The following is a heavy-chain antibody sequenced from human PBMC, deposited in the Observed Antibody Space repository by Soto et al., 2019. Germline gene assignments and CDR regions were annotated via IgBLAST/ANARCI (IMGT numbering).Heavy chain of an antibody. CDR1: GFSLSTSGVC. V-gene: IGHV2-70*01. D-gene: IGHD6-19*01. CDR2: IDWDDDK. Sequence: SCPTLVNPTQTLTLTCTFSGFSLSTSGVCVSWIRQPPGKALEWLALIDWDDDKYYSTSLKTRLTISKDTSKNQVVLTMTNMDPVDTATYYCARTPNSSGWYYFDYWGQGTLVTVSS. CDR3: ARTPNSSGWYYFDY. J-gene: IGHJ4*02.